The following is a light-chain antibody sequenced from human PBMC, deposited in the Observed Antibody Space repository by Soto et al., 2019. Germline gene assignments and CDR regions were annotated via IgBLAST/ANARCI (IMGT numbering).Light chain of an antibody. CDR1: QSVGSK. CDR3: QQYNNWPPIT. V-gene: IGKV3-15*01. J-gene: IGKJ5*01. Sequence: ETVMTQSPATLSLSPGERATLSCRSSQSVGSKLVWYQQKPGQAPRLLICGASTRATGIPARFSGSGSGTEFTLTISSLQSEDFAVYYCQQYNNWPPITFGQGTRLEIK. CDR2: GAS.